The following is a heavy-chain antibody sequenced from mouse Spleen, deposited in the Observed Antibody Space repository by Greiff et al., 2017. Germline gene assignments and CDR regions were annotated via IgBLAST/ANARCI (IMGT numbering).Heavy chain of an antibody. D-gene: IGHD6-1*01. CDR2: FNPSSGDT. CDR1: GYTFTTYP. V-gene: IGHV1-47*01. J-gene: IGHJ4*01. CDR3: ARNNEYAMDY. Sequence: VQLQQSGAELVKPGASVKLSCKASGYTFTTYPMEWVKQSPGKSLEWIGYFNPSSGDTKYNEKFKGKATLTVEKSSSTAYLQLSRLTSDDSAVYYCARNNEYAMDYWGQGTSVTVSS.